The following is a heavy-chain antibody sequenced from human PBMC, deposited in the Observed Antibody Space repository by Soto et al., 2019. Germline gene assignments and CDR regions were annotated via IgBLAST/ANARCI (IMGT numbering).Heavy chain of an antibody. CDR2: ISGSGGST. V-gene: IGHV3-23*01. Sequence: EVQLLESGGGLVQPGGSLRLSCAASGFTFSSYAMSWVRQAPGKGLEWVSAISGSGGSTYYADSVKGRFTISRDNSKNTLYLQMNRMRAEDTDVYYCAKDRTWLQAYWGQGTLVTVSS. CDR3: AKDRTWLQAY. D-gene: IGHD5-12*01. J-gene: IGHJ4*02. CDR1: GFTFSSYA.